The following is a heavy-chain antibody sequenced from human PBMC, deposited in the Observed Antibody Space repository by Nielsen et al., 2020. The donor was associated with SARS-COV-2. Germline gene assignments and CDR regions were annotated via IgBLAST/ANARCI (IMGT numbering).Heavy chain of an antibody. V-gene: IGHV3-21*01. CDR3: ARWRLRLGEDAGDY. J-gene: IGHJ4*02. Sequence: GESLKISCAASGFTFSSYNMNWVRQAPGKGLEWVSCIGSNGRYIYYTDSVKGRFTISRDNAKNSLYLQMNSLRAEDTAVYYCARWRLRLGEDAGDYWGQGTLVTVSS. CDR2: IGSNGRYI. CDR1: GFTFSSYN. D-gene: IGHD3-16*01.